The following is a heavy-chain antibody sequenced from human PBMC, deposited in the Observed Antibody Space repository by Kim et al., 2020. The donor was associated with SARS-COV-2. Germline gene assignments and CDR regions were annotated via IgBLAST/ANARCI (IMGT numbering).Heavy chain of an antibody. J-gene: IGHJ4*02. V-gene: IGHV3-23*01. CDR2: ISRGDGAT. CDR3: AKKGEQPTVPGLYCFVY. CDR1: GFTFSGYA. D-gene: IGHD4-4*01. Sequence: GGSLRLSCVASGFTFSGYAMTWVRPAPGKGLEWVSAISRGDGATYYADSVKGPFTISRDNSKNTLFLQMNSLRDQDPAVYYCAKKGEQPTVPGLYCFVYWGQGTLVPVSS.